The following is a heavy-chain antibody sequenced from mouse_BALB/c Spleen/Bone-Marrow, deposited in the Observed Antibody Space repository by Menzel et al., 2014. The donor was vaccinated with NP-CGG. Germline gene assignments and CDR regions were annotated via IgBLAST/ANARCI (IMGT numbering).Heavy chain of an antibody. J-gene: IGHJ4*01. CDR1: GFTFSSFG. CDR3: TRKGALITHYYAMDY. D-gene: IGHD2-4*01. Sequence: EVHLVESGGGLAQPGGSRKLSCAASGFTFSSFGMHWVRQAPEKGLEWVAYISSGSSTIYYADTVKGRFTISRDNPKNTLFLQMTSLRSEDTAMYYCTRKGALITHYYAMDYWGQGTSVTVSS. CDR2: ISSGSSTI. V-gene: IGHV5-17*02.